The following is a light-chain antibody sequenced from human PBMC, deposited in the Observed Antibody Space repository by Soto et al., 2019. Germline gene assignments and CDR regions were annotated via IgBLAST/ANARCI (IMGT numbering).Light chain of an antibody. V-gene: IGKV3-15*01. CDR1: QSVYNN. CDR2: GAS. J-gene: IGKJ3*01. Sequence: EIVVTQSSATLSVSPWERAALSCMASQSVYNNLAWYQQKPGQAPRLLIYGASTRATGIPARFSGSGSGTEFTLTISSLQSEDFAVYFCQQYNNWPPVTFGPGGKVDIK. CDR3: QQYNNWPPVT.